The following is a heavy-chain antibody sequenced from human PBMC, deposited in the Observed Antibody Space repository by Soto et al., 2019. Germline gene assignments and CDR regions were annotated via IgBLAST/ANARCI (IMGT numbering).Heavy chain of an antibody. D-gene: IGHD1-7*01. Sequence: SVKVSCKASGGTFSSYAISWVRQAPGQGLEWMGGIIPIFGTASYAQKFQGRVTITADESTSTAYMELSSLRSEDTAVYYCARGITGTTFPQGEPKNWFDPWGQGTLVTV. CDR2: IIPIFGTA. J-gene: IGHJ5*02. V-gene: IGHV1-69*13. CDR1: GGTFSSYA. CDR3: ARGITGTTFPQGEPKNWFDP.